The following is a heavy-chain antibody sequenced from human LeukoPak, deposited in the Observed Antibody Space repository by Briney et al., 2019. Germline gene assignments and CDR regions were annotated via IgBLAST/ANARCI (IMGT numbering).Heavy chain of an antibody. Sequence: ASVKVSCKASGGTLSSYAISWVRQAPGQGLEWMGGIIPIFGTANYAQKFQGRVTITADESTSTAYMELSSLRSEDTAVYYCARGLVVVANFYGMDVWGQGTTVTVSS. V-gene: IGHV1-69*13. D-gene: IGHD2-15*01. CDR1: GGTLSSYA. CDR3: ARGLVVVANFYGMDV. J-gene: IGHJ6*02. CDR2: IIPIFGTA.